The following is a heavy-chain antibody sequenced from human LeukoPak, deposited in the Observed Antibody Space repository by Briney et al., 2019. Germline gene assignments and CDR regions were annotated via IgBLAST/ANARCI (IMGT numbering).Heavy chain of an antibody. V-gene: IGHV1-8*01. CDR2: MNPNSGNT. CDR1: GYTFTSYD. D-gene: IGHD5-18*01. J-gene: IGHJ5*02. CDR3: ARGWDTLWPPFDP. Sequence: ASVKVSCKASGYTFTSYDINWVRQATGQGLEWMGWMNPNSGNTGYAQKFQGRVTMTRNTSISTAYMELSSLRSEGTAVYYCARGWDTLWPPFDPWGQGTLVTVSS.